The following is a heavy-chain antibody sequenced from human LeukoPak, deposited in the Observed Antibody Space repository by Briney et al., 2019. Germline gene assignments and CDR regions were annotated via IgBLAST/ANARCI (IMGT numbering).Heavy chain of an antibody. J-gene: IGHJ6*03. CDR3: AREQQWLVYMDV. V-gene: IGHV3-48*01. CDR1: GFPFSSYS. CDR2: ISSSSSTI. Sequence: PGGSLRLSCAASGFPFSSYSMNWVRQAQGKGLEWVSYISSSSSTIYYADSVKGRFTISRDNAKNSLYLQMNSLRAEDTAVYYCAREQQWLVYMDVWGKGTTVTVSS. D-gene: IGHD6-19*01.